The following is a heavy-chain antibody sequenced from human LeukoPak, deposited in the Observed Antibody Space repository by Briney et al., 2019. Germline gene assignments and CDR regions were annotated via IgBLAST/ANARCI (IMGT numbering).Heavy chain of an antibody. J-gene: IGHJ4*02. CDR2: ISGNGGRT. D-gene: IGHD6-6*01. CDR3: AKEAEYSTSGYFEY. Sequence: GGSLRLSCAASGFTFSTYAMSWVRQAPGKGLEWVSAISGNGGRTYYADSAKGRFTISRDNSKSTLYLQMNSLRAAHTAVYYCAKEAEYSTSGYFEYWGQGSLVTVSS. CDR1: GFTFSTYA. V-gene: IGHV3-23*01.